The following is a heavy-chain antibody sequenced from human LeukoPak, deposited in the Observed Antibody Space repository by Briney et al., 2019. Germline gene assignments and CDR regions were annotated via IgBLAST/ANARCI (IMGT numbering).Heavy chain of an antibody. Sequence: GGSLRLSCAASGFTFSIYWMAWVRQAPGKGLEWVANIKQDGSETEYVGSLKGRFTISRDNAKNSLFLQMNSLRAEDTAVYYCARWRSGQSEFDYWGQGALVTVSS. D-gene: IGHD6-19*01. CDR1: GFTFSIYW. V-gene: IGHV3-7*01. J-gene: IGHJ4*02. CDR2: IKQDGSET. CDR3: ARWRSGQSEFDY.